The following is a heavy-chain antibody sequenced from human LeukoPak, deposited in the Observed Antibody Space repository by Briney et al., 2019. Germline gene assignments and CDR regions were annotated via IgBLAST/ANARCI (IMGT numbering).Heavy chain of an antibody. CDR2: MNPNSGNT. Sequence: ASVKVSCKASGYTFTSYDINWVRQATGQGLEWMGWMNPNSGNTGYAQKFQGRVTMTRDTSTSTVYMELSSLRSEDTAVYYCARGDYDSSGYYYGYWGQGTLVTVSS. CDR3: ARGDYDSSGYYYGY. J-gene: IGHJ4*02. D-gene: IGHD3-22*01. V-gene: IGHV1-8*01. CDR1: GYTFTSYD.